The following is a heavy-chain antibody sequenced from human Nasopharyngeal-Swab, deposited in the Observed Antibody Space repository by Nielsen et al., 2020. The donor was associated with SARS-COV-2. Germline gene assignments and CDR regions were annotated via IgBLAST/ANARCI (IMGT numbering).Heavy chain of an antibody. Sequence: GSLRLSCTVSSGSISSTTYYWGWIRQPPGKGLEWIGSIYYSGSTYYNPSLKSRVTISIDTSKNQFSLKVSSVTAADTAVYYCARLVRPEDSTSRPRNWGQGTLVTVSS. D-gene: IGHD6-6*01. CDR1: SGSISSTTYY. V-gene: IGHV4-39*01. J-gene: IGHJ4*02. CDR3: ARLVRPEDSTSRPRN. CDR2: IYYSGST.